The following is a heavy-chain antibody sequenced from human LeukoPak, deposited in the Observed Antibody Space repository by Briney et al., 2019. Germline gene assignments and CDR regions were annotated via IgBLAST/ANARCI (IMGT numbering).Heavy chain of an antibody. CDR3: AKDSVRGYSGYGNDGFDI. J-gene: IGHJ3*02. CDR2: ISGGGDST. Sequence: QPGGSLRLSCAASGFTLSTYPISWVRQAPGKGLEWVSAISGGGDSTYYADSVKGRFTISRDNSKNTLYLQMNSLRAEDTALYYCAKDSVRGYSGYGNDGFDIWGQGTMVTVSS. V-gene: IGHV3-23*01. CDR1: GFTLSTYP. D-gene: IGHD5-12*01.